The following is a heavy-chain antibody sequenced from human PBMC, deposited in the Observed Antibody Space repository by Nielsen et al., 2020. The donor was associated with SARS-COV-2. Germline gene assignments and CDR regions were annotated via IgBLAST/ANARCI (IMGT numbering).Heavy chain of an antibody. CDR1: GYTFTSYG. V-gene: IGHV1-69*13. D-gene: IGHD3-9*01. J-gene: IGHJ6*02. CDR2: IIPIFGTA. Sequence: SVKVSCKASGYTFTSYGISWVRQAPGQGLEWMGGIIPIFGTANYAQKFQGRVTITADESTSTAYMELSSLRSEDTAVYYCARGPPRGYDILTGSYYYYYGMDVWGQGTTVTVSS. CDR3: ARGPPRGYDILTGSYYYYYGMDV.